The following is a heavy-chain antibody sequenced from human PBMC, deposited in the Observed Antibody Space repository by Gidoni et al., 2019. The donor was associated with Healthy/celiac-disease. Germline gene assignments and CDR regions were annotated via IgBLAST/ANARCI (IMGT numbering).Heavy chain of an antibody. Sequence: QVQLVESGGGVVQPGRSLRLSCAASGFPFSTSGMHWVRQAPGKGLEWVAVIWYDGSNRYYADSVKGRFTISRDNSKNTLYLQMNSLRAEDTAVYYCAREEALSSLHYYDSSGYFPGFDYWGQGTLVTVSS. D-gene: IGHD3-22*01. J-gene: IGHJ4*02. CDR1: GFPFSTSG. CDR3: AREEALSSLHYYDSSGYFPGFDY. CDR2: IWYDGSNR. V-gene: IGHV3-33*01.